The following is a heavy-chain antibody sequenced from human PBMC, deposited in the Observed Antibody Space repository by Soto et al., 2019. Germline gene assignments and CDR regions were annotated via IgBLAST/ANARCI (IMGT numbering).Heavy chain of an antibody. V-gene: IGHV4-59*01. Sequence: SETLSLTCTVSGGSISSYYWSWIRQPPGKGLEWIGYIYYSGSTNYNPSLKSRVTISVDTPKNQFSLKLSSVTAADTAVYYCGRDILSLAAAGTYYYSGMAVWGQGTTVPVS. CDR2: IYYSGST. J-gene: IGHJ6*02. CDR3: GRDILSLAAAGTYYYSGMAV. CDR1: GGSISSYY. D-gene: IGHD6-13*01.